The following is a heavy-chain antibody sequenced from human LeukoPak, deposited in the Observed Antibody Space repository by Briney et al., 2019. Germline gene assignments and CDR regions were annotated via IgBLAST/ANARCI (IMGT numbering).Heavy chain of an antibody. J-gene: IGHJ4*02. V-gene: IGHV1-46*01. CDR2: TYPRDGST. Sequence: ASVKVSCKASGYTFTSYYIHWVRQAPGQGLEWMGMTYPRDGSTSYAQKFQGRVTVTRDTSTSTVHMELSGLRSEDTAVYYCARDQEGFDYWGQGTLVTVSS. CDR3: ARDQEGFDY. CDR1: GYTFTSYY.